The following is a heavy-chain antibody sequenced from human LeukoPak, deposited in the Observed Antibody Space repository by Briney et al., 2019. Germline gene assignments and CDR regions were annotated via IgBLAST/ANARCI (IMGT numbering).Heavy chain of an antibody. CDR1: GITLSNYG. Sequence: PGGSLRLSCAVSGITLSNYGMSWVRQAPGKGLEWVAGISDSGGRTKYADSVKGRLTISRDNPKNTLYLQMNSLSAEDTAVYFCAKRGVVIRVILVGFHKEAYYFDSWGQGALVTVPS. CDR3: AKRGVVIRVILVGFHKEAYYFDS. CDR2: ISDSGGRT. D-gene: IGHD3-22*01. V-gene: IGHV3-23*01. J-gene: IGHJ4*02.